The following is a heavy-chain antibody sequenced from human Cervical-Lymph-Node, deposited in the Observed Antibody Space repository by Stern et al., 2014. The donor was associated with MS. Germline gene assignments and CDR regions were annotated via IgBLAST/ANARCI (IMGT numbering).Heavy chain of an antibody. D-gene: IGHD1-7*01. CDR1: GGSISSYY. Sequence: VQLVESGPGLVQPSETLSLTCTVSGGSISSYYWRWIRQPPGKGLEWIGYIYYSGRTNYNPSLKSRVTISVDTSKNQFSLKLSSVTAADTAVYYCARGMESWNYRPYFDYWGPGTLVTVSS. V-gene: IGHV4-59*01. J-gene: IGHJ4*02. CDR2: IYYSGRT. CDR3: ARGMESWNYRPYFDY.